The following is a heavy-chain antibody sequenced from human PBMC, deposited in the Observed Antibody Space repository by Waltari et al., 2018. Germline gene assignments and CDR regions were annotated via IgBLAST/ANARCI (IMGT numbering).Heavy chain of an antibody. CDR1: GDSISGGYG. V-gene: IGHV4-38-2*01. CDR3: ARSGIISGTTRCFDL. CDR2: IYGASYNA. Sequence: QVQLQESGPAVVKPSETLSLTCAVSGDSISGGYGWNWIRQAPGKGLEWIATIYGASYNAYFNPSLKSRVTISKDTSKNQFSLKLSSVTAADTAVDFCARSGIISGTTRCFDLWGQGVLVSVSS. D-gene: IGHD1-20*01. J-gene: IGHJ4*02.